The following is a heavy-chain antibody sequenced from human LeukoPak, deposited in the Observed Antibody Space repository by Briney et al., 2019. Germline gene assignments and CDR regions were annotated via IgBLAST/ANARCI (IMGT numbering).Heavy chain of an antibody. CDR3: AKDRAEYSRDYFDY. CDR1: GFTFSSYG. CDR2: ISYDGSNK. V-gene: IGHV3-30*18. Sequence: PGRSLRLSCAASGFTFSSYGMHWVRQAPGKGLEWVAVISYDGSNKYYADSVKGRFTISRDNSKNTLYLQMNSLRAEDTAVYYCAKDRAEYSRDYFDYWGQGTLVTVSS. D-gene: IGHD6-6*01. J-gene: IGHJ4*02.